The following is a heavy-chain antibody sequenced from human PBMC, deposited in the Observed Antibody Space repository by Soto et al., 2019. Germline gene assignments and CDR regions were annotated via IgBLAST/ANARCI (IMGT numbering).Heavy chain of an antibody. CDR2: IYYSGST. J-gene: IGHJ6*02. CDR1: GGSISSGDYY. CDR3: ARDKSGYDFWSGYYYYYGMDV. D-gene: IGHD3-3*01. Sequence: SETLSLTCTVSGGSISSGDYYWSWIRQPPGKGLEWIGYIYYSGSTYYNPSLKSRVTISVDTSKNQFSLKLSSVTAADTAVYYCARDKSGYDFWSGYYYYYGMDVWGQGTTVTSP. V-gene: IGHV4-30-4*01.